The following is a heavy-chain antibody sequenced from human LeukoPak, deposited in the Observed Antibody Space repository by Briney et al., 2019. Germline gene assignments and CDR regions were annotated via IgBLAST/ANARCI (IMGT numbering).Heavy chain of an antibody. CDR2: IYYSGTT. V-gene: IGHV4-39*01. Sequence: KPSETLALTCTVSGGSISSSSYHWGWIRQPPGKGLEWIGSIYYSGTTDYNPSLKSRVTISIDTPKNEFSLKLSSVSAADTAVYYCASRPGYFDYWGQGILVTVSS. CDR3: ASRPGYFDY. J-gene: IGHJ4*02. CDR1: GGSISSSSYH. D-gene: IGHD1-1*01.